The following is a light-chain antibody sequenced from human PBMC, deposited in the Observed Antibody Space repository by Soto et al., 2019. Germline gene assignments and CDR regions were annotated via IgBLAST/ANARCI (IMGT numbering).Light chain of an antibody. V-gene: IGKV3-15*01. CDR2: GAS. J-gene: IGKJ1*01. CDR3: QQYNNWSPWT. Sequence: EIVMTHCPATLSVSPGERATLSCGAIQSVSSNLAWYQQKPGQAPRLLIYGASTRATGIPARFSGSGSGTEFTITISSLQSEDFAVYYCQQYNNWSPWTFGQGTKVDIK. CDR1: QSVSSN.